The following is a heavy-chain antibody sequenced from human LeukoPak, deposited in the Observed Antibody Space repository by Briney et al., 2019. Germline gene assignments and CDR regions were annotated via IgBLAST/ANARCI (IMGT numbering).Heavy chain of an antibody. J-gene: IGHJ4*02. CDR2: INRDGILT. D-gene: IGHD1-1*01. CDR1: GSTFRNYW. CDR3: AKGIGTTWDTNHPNFEY. Sequence: PGGPLRLSCAVSGSTFRNYWMHWVRQAPRKAWVWVSRINRDGILTYYEDSVKARFTISRDNAKNNLYLQMNSLRAEDKAVYYCAKGIGTTWDTNHPNFEYWGQGTLVTVSS. V-gene: IGHV3-74*01.